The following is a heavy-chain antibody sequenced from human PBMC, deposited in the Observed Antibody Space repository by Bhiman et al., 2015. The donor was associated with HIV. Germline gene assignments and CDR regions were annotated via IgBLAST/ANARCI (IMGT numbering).Heavy chain of an antibody. CDR3: AREGDWEAALDY. CDR2: IRYDGSHK. V-gene: IGHV3-30*02. J-gene: IGHJ4*02. D-gene: IGHD6-6*01. Sequence: QVQLVESGGGVVQPGGSLRLSCAASGFTFSTYGMHWVRQAPGKGLDWVAFIRYDGSHKYYADSVKGRFTISRDNSKNTLYLQMNSLRAEDTAVYYCAREGDWEAALDYWGQGTLVTVSS. CDR1: GFTFSTYG.